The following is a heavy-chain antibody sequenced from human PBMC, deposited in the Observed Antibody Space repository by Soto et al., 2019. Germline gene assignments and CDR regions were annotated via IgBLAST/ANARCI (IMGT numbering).Heavy chain of an antibody. V-gene: IGHV5-10-1*01. CDR2: IDPSDSYT. CDR3: ARPVTTVTRDAFDI. D-gene: IGHD4-17*01. CDR1: GYSFTSYW. Sequence: PGESLKISCKGSGYSFTSYWISWVRQMPGKGLEWMGRIDPSDSYTNYSPSFQGHVTISADKSISTAYLQWSSLKAPDTAMYYCARPVTTVTRDAFDIWGQGTMVTVSS. J-gene: IGHJ3*02.